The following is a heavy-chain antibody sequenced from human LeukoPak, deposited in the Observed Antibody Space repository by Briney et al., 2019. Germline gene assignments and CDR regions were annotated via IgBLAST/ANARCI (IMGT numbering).Heavy chain of an antibody. D-gene: IGHD3-10*01. CDR1: GFTFSSYG. V-gene: IGHV3-33*01. J-gene: IGHJ6*02. Sequence: GGSLRLSCAASGFTFSSYGMHWVRRAPGKGLEWVAVIWYDGSNKYYADSVRGRFTISRDNSKNTLYLQMNSLRAEDTAVYYCARDTDYGSGIPYGMDVWGQGTTVTVSS. CDR2: IWYDGSNK. CDR3: ARDTDYGSGIPYGMDV.